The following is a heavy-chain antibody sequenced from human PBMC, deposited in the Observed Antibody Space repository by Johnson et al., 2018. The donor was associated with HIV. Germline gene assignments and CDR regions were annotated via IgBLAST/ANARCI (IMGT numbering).Heavy chain of an antibody. CDR3: AKDAYSSSYLDAFDI. CDR1: GFTVSSNY. CDR2: ISFDGTNK. Sequence: QVQLVESGGGLVQPGGSLRLSCAASGFTVSSNYMSWVRQAPGKGLEWVAVISFDGTNKYYADSVKGRFTISRDNSKNTLFLQMNSLRAEDTAVYYCAKDAYSSSYLDAFDIWGQGTMVTVSS. V-gene: IGHV3-30*18. D-gene: IGHD6-6*01. J-gene: IGHJ3*02.